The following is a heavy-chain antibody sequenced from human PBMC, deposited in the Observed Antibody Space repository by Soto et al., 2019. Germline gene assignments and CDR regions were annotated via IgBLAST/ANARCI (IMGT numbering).Heavy chain of an antibody. Sequence: ASVKVSCKASGYTFTSYDINWVRQATGQGLEWMGWMNPNSGNTGYAQKFQGRVTMTRNTSISTAYMELSSLRSEDTAVYYCARGGWGIPIAARPFQHWGQGTLVTVSS. CDR3: ARGGWGIPIAARPFQH. J-gene: IGHJ1*01. CDR1: GYTFTSYD. V-gene: IGHV1-8*01. D-gene: IGHD6-6*01. CDR2: MNPNSGNT.